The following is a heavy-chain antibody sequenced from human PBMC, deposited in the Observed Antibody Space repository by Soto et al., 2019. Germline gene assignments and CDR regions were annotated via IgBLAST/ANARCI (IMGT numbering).Heavy chain of an antibody. J-gene: IGHJ4*02. CDR3: ANETPHRLTLYCDYSWY. V-gene: IGHV3-23*01. Sequence: GGSLRLSCAAYGFTFSSYAMSRVRQAPGKGLEWVSAISGSGGSTYYADSVKGRFTISRDNSKNTLYLQMNSLRAEDTAVYYCANETPHRLTLYCDYSWYWGQGTLVNGSS. CDR2: ISGSGGST. D-gene: IGHD4-4*01. CDR1: GFTFSSYA.